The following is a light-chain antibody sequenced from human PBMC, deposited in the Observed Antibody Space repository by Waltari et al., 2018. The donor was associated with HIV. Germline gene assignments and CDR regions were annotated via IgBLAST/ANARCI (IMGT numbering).Light chain of an antibody. CDR2: GNN. V-gene: IGLV1-47*01. CDR1: SSHIGTNN. J-gene: IGLJ2*01. CDR3: ATCGDRRSGPVV. Sequence: QSVLTQPPSASGPPGQRVTISCSGRSSHIGTNNVYWYRQLPGLAPRLLIYGNNQKPSRVPDRLSGSESGTSASLAISGIRAGDESDYYCATCGDRRSGPVVFGGGKKLTVL.